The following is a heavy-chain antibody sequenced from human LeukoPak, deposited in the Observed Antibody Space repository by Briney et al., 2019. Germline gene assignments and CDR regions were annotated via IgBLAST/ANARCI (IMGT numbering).Heavy chain of an antibody. CDR3: ARRHDYVWGSYRYYYYGMDV. CDR1: GFTFSSYG. V-gene: IGHV3-33*01. D-gene: IGHD3-16*02. J-gene: IGHJ6*04. CDR2: IWYDGSNK. Sequence: GGSLRLSCAASGFTFSSYGMHWVRQAPGKGLEWVAVIWYDGSNKYYADSVKGRFTISRDNSKNTLYLQMNSLRAEDTAVYYCARRHDYVWGSYRYYYYGMDVWGKGTTVTVSS.